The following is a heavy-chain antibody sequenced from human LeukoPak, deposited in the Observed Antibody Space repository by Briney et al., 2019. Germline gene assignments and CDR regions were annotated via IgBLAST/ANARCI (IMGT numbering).Heavy chain of an antibody. V-gene: IGHV3-30*18. CDR2: ISYDGSNK. Sequence: GGSLRLSCAASGFTFSSYGMHWVRQAPGKGLEWVAVISYDGSNKYYADSVKGRFTTSRDNSKNTLYLQMNSLRAEDTAVYYCAKEWVFWGQGTLVTVSS. D-gene: IGHD6-13*01. CDR1: GFTFSSYG. J-gene: IGHJ4*02. CDR3: AKEWVF.